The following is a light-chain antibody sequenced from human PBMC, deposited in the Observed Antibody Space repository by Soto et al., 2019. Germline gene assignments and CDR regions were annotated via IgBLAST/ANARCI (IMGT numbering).Light chain of an antibody. CDR3: LRHNSYPRT. Sequence: DIQMTQSPSSLSASVGDSDNITWRASLDIRTDFGCYQQKSGKAPRRLISAASTLQRGLPSRFSGSGSGKEFTLTISSRQPEELATYSCLRHNSYPRTVGEGTKVEI. CDR2: AAS. CDR1: LDIRTD. V-gene: IGKV1-17*01. J-gene: IGKJ1*01.